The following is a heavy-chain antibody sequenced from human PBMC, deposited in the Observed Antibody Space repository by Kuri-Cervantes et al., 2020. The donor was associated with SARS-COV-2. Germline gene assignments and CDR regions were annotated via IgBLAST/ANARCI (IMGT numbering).Heavy chain of an antibody. CDR1: GGSFSGYY. CDR3: ARDSNRRGYNWNYLGWFDP. D-gene: IGHD1-7*01. V-gene: IGHV4-34*01. J-gene: IGHJ5*02. Sequence: SETLSLTCAVYGGSFSGYYWSWIRQPPGKGLEWIGEINHSGSTNYNPSLKSRVTISVDTSKNQFSLKLSSVTAADTAVYYCARDSNRRGYNWNYLGWFDPWGQGTLVTVSS. CDR2: INHSGST.